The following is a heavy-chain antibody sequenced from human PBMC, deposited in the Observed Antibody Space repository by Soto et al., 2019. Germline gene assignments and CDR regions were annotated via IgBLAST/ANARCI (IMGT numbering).Heavy chain of an antibody. J-gene: IGHJ4*02. V-gene: IGHV3-30*19. CDR3: ARWGTTGGFDL. CDR1: GFMFKSYV. CDR2: TSYDGNNK. D-gene: IGHD3-16*01. Sequence: QLQLVESGGGVVQPGTSLRLSCTASGFMFKSYVMHWVGQAPGKGLEGVALTSYDGNNKYYGDSVKGRFTVSRGNSKNTLHLQMDSLRPEDKALYYCARWGTTGGFDLWGQGTLVSVSS.